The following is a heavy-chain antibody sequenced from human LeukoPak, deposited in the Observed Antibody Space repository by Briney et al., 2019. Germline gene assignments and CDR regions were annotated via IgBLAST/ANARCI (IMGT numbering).Heavy chain of an antibody. CDR3: ASYFLGYSSYDSAVNFDY. J-gene: IGHJ4*02. D-gene: IGHD5-12*01. Sequence: ASVKVSCKASGYTFTGYYMHWVRQAPGQGLEWMGRINPNSGGTNYAQKFQGRVTMTRDTSISTAYMELSRLRSDDTAVYYCASYFLGYSSYDSAVNFDYWGQGTLVTVSS. CDR1: GYTFTGYY. CDR2: INPNSGGT. V-gene: IGHV1-2*06.